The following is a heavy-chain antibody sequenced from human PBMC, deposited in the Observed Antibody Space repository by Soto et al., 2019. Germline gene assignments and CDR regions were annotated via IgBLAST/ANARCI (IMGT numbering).Heavy chain of an antibody. CDR2: IYPGDSDT. D-gene: IGHD3-9*01. CDR3: ARQGHYDILTGSDHWFDP. V-gene: IGHV5-51*01. Sequence: GSLKISCKGSGYSFTSYWIGWVRQMPGKGLECMGIIYPGDSDTRYSPSFQGQVTISADKSISTAYLQWSSLKASDTAMYYCARQGHYDILTGSDHWFDPWGQEPWSPSPQ. J-gene: IGHJ5*02. CDR1: GYSFTSYW.